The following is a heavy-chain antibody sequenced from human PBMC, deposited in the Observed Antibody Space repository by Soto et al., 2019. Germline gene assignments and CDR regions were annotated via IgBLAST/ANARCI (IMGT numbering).Heavy chain of an antibody. D-gene: IGHD6-6*01. CDR1: GGSISSYY. CDR2: IYYSGST. Sequence: SETLSLTCTVSGGSISSYYWSWIRQPPGKGLEWIGYIYYSGSTNYNPSLKSRVTISVDTSKNQFSLKLSSVTAADTAVYYCARQTRIAAPFDYWRQGTLVSVSS. V-gene: IGHV4-59*01. CDR3: ARQTRIAAPFDY. J-gene: IGHJ4*02.